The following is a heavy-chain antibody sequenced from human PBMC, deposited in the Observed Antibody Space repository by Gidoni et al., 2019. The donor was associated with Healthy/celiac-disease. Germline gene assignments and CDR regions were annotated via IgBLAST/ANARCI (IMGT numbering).Heavy chain of an antibody. J-gene: IGHJ4*02. D-gene: IGHD3-22*01. V-gene: IGHV3-15*07. Sequence: EVQLVESGGGLVKPGGSLRLSCAASGFTLSNAWVNWVRQAPGKGVEWVGRIKSKTDGGTTDDAAPVKGRFTISRDDSKNTLYLQMNSLKTEDTAVYYCTTDLEVAEVVPVDYWGQGTLVTVSS. CDR1: GFTLSNAW. CDR3: TTDLEVAEVVPVDY. CDR2: IKSKTDGGTT.